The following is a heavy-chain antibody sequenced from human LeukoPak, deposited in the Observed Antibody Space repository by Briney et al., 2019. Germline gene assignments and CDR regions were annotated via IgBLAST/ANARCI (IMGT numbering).Heavy chain of an antibody. CDR2: ISGSGGST. CDR1: GFTFRSYA. V-gene: IGHV3-23*01. D-gene: IGHD5-24*01. J-gene: IGHJ4*02. CDR3: AKAGDGYKRYYFDY. Sequence: PWGSLRLSCAASGFTFRSYAMSWVRQVPGKGLEWVSSISGSGGSTYYADSVKGRFTISRDNSKNTLYLQMNSLRAEDTAVYYCAKAGDGYKRYYFDYWGQGTLVTVSS.